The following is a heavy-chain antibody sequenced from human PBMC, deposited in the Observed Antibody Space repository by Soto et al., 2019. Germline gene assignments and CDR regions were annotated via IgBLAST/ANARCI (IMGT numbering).Heavy chain of an antibody. CDR2: IYYSGTT. V-gene: IGHV4-59*01. CDR3: GGDRVTDSGYDEFDD. CDR1: GRSISSYY. D-gene: IGHD2-21*01. J-gene: IGHJ3*01. Sequence: SETLSLTCTVSGRSISSYYWSWIRQPPGKGLEWIGYIYYSGTTNYNPSLKSRVTISVDTSKNQFSLKMGSVTAADTELYYGGGDRVTDSGYDEFDDWGKGTKVTVSS.